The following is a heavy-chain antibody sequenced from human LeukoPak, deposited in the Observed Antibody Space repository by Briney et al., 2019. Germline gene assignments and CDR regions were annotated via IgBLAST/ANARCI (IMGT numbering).Heavy chain of an antibody. CDR1: GFTFDDYA. D-gene: IGHD4-17*01. Sequence: GGSLRLSCAASGFTFDDYAMHWVRQAPGKGLEWVSGISWNSGSKGYADSVKGRFTISRDNAKNSLYLQMNSLRAEDTAVYYCANEIRPNDYWGQGTQVTVSS. J-gene: IGHJ4*02. CDR2: ISWNSGSK. CDR3: ANEIRPNDY. V-gene: IGHV3-9*01.